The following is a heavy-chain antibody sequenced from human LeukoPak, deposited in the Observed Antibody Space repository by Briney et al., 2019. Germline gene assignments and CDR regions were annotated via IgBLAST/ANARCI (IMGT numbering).Heavy chain of an antibody. V-gene: IGHV3-21*01. CDR1: GFTFSSYS. CDR3: ARKTYSSSWYLKGFDP. D-gene: IGHD6-13*01. CDR2: ISSSSSYI. Sequence: PGRSLRLSCAASGFTFSSYSMNWVRQAPGKGLEWVSSISSSSSYIYYADSVKGRFTISRDNAKNSLYLQMNSLRAEDTAVYYCARKTYSSSWYLKGFDPWGQGTLVTVSS. J-gene: IGHJ5*02.